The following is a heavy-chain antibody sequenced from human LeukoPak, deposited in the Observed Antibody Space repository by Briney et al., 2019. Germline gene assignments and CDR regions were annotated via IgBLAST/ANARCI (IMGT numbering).Heavy chain of an antibody. Sequence: SETLSLTCTVSGGSISSSSYYWGWIRQPPGKGLEWIGSIYYSGSTYYNPSLKSRVTISVDTSKNQFSLKLSSVTAADTAVYYCARDWAAAPGPGGIDYWGQGTLVTVSS. J-gene: IGHJ4*02. CDR1: GGSISSSSYY. CDR3: ARDWAAAPGPGGIDY. D-gene: IGHD6-13*01. V-gene: IGHV4-39*07. CDR2: IYYSGST.